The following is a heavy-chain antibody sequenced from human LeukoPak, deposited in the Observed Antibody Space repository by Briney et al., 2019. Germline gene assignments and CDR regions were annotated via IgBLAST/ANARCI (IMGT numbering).Heavy chain of an antibody. CDR2: ISAYNGNT. J-gene: IGHJ4*02. Sequence: ASVKVSCKASGYTFTSYGISWVRQAPGQGLEWMGWISAYNGNTNYAQKLQGRVTMTTDTSTSTAYMELRSLRSDDTAVYYCARGDDYGDYVGYFDYWGQGTLVTVSS. V-gene: IGHV1-18*01. CDR3: ARGDDYGDYVGYFDY. D-gene: IGHD4-17*01. CDR1: GYTFTSYG.